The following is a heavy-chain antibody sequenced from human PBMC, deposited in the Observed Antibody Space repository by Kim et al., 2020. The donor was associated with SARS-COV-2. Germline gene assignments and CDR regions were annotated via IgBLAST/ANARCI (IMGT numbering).Heavy chain of an antibody. CDR2: ISYRPKLST. Sequence: SQTLSLTCDISVDSFSSSTAACNWVRQSPSGGLEWLVRISYRPKLSTDSAVSLRGRATINVDTSKNHFSLQVNSVTPEETALYYCARTSGHGGDWSRLFDYGGQGILVTVSA. CDR1: VDSFSSSTAA. V-gene: IGHV6-1*01. D-gene: IGHD3-9*01. CDR3: ARTSGHGGDWSRLFDY. J-gene: IGHJ4*02.